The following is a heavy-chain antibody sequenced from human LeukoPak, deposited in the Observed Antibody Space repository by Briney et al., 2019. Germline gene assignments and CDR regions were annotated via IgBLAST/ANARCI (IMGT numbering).Heavy chain of an antibody. CDR1: GGSFSGYY. J-gene: IGHJ4*02. CDR3: ARQSSPFYFVDY. D-gene: IGHD2/OR15-2a*01. Sequence: KPSETLSLTCAVYGGSFSGYYWSWIRQSPGKGLEWLGSLYFRGNTYYNPSLKSRVSMSVDTSKNQFSLRLKSVTAADTAVYFCARQSSPFYFVDYWGQGIPVTVSS. V-gene: IGHV4-34*01. CDR2: LYFRGNT.